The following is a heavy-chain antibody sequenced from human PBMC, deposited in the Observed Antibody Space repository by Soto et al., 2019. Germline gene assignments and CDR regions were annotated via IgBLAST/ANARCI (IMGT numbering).Heavy chain of an antibody. CDR3: ARTGDISSSWGFCCFVP. V-gene: IGHV1-69*01. CDR1: GGTFSSYA. Sequence: QVQLVQSGAEVKKPGSSVKVSCKASGGTFSSYAITWVRQAPGQGLEWMGGIIPIFGTANYAQKFQGSVTLTEDESTRPADMELSIPRSEAPAMDYCARTGDISSSWGFCCFVPLGQGTLVTVSS. J-gene: IGHJ5*02. CDR2: IIPIFGTA. D-gene: IGHD6-6*01.